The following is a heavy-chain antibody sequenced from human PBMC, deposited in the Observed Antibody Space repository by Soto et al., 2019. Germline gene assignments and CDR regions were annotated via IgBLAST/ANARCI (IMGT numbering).Heavy chain of an antibody. CDR3: ARAGGNMNYYDSSGYLDY. CDR2: IYYSGST. D-gene: IGHD3-22*01. V-gene: IGHV4-30-4*01. CDR1: GGSISSGDYY. Sequence: SETLSLTCTVSGGSISSGDYYWSWIRQPPGKGLEWIGYIYYSGSTYYNPSLKSRVTISVDTSKNQFSLKLSSVTAADTAVYYCARAGGNMNYYDSSGYLDYWGQGTLVTVSS. J-gene: IGHJ4*02.